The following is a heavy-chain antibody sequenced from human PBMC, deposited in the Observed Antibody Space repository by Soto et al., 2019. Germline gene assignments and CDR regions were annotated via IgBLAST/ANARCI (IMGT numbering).Heavy chain of an antibody. J-gene: IGHJ5*01. V-gene: IGHV1-18*01. CDR2: VNIYNGNT. CDR3: ASADYGDYDS. CDR1: DFSFTSDH. Sequence: QVQLVQSGPEVKKPGASVKVSCKASDFSFTSDHISWVRQATGQSPEWMGWVNIYNGNTNYASKLRGRVTMTTDTSTSTAYMELRSLTSDDTAVYYCASADYGDYDSWGQGTLVTVSS. D-gene: IGHD4-17*01.